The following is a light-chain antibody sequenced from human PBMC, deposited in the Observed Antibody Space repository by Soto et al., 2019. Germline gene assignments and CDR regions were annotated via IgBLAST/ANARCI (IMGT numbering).Light chain of an antibody. J-gene: IGKJ5*01. CDR3: QQTKTFPST. Sequence: DIQMTQSPSSVSASVGDRVTITRRASQGIGRWLAWYQHKPWKAPKLLIYAASNLQGGGPTRFSGSGSGTDCALTIDRLQPEDFAPYYCQQTKTFPSTLGRGTRLE. CDR2: AAS. V-gene: IGKV1D-12*01. CDR1: QGIGRW.